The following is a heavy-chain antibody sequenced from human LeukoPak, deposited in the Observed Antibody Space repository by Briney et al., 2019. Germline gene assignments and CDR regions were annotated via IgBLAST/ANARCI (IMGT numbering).Heavy chain of an antibody. CDR2: IYHSGGT. Sequence: SETLSLTCTVSGGSISSYYWVWIRQPPGKGLEWIGNIYHSGGTYYNPSLKSRVTISVDKSKNQFSLKPSSVTAADTAVYYCARRRGDSSCVDPWGQGTLVTVSS. D-gene: IGHD6-13*01. CDR3: ARRRGDSSCVDP. J-gene: IGHJ5*02. CDR1: GGSISSYY. V-gene: IGHV4-39*01.